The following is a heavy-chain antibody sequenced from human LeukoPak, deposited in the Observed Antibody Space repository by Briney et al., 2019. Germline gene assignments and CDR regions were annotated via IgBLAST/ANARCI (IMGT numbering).Heavy chain of an antibody. V-gene: IGHV4-39*07. CDR2: IYYSGTT. CDR3: ATSES. Sequence: SETLSLTCTVSGGSIISGHNYWGWIRQAPGTGLEWIGSIYYSGTTFYNPSLKSRVTMSVDTSNNQFSLKLSSVTAADTAVYYCATSESWGQGTLVTVSS. CDR1: GGSIISGHNY. J-gene: IGHJ4*02.